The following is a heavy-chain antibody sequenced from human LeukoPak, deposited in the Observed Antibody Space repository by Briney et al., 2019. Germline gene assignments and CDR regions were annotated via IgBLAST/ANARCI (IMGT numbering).Heavy chain of an antibody. Sequence: ASVKVSCKVSGYTLTELSMHWVRQAPGKGLEWMGGFDPEDGETIYAQKFQGRVTMTEDTSTDTAYMELSSLRSEDTAVYYCATAPLYSSGWYSDYWGQGTLVTVYS. V-gene: IGHV1-24*01. D-gene: IGHD6-19*01. CDR1: GYTLTELS. CDR2: FDPEDGET. J-gene: IGHJ4*02. CDR3: ATAPLYSSGWYSDY.